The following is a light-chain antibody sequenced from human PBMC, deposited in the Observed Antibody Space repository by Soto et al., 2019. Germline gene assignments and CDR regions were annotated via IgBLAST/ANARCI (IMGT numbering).Light chain of an antibody. Sequence: QSALTQPRSVSGSPGQSGTISCTGTSSDVGDYNYVSWYQQHPGKAPKLLIYAVNMRPSGVPDRFSGSKSGNTASLTISGIQAEDEADYSCCSYAGSYTWVFGGGTKLTVL. CDR2: AVN. CDR3: CSYAGSYTWV. V-gene: IGLV2-11*01. J-gene: IGLJ3*02. CDR1: SSDVGDYNY.